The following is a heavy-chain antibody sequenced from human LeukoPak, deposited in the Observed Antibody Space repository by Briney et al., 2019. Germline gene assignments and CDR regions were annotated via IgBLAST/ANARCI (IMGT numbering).Heavy chain of an antibody. J-gene: IGHJ6*03. D-gene: IGHD5/OR15-5a*01. CDR3: AKGPKQLLVRRSVWSYMDV. Sequence: GVSLRLSCAASGLTFSSYGMHWVRQAPGKGLEWVAFIRYDGSNKYYADSVKGRFTISRDNSKNTLYLQMNSLRAEDTAVYYCAKGPKQLLVRRSVWSYMDVWGKGTTVTIS. V-gene: IGHV3-30*02. CDR1: GLTFSSYG. CDR2: IRYDGSNK.